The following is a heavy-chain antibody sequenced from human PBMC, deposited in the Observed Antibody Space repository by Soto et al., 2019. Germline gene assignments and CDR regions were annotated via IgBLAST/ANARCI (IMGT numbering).Heavy chain of an antibody. V-gene: IGHV4-61*01. J-gene: IGHJ6*02. CDR1: GGSVSSGSYY. Sequence: SETLSLTCTVSGGSVSSGSYYWSWIRQPPGKGLEWIGYIYYSGSTNYNPSLQSRVTISVDTSKNQFSLKLSSVTAADTAVYYCARDRRERRGYYCMDVWGQGTTFTVSS. D-gene: IGHD1-26*01. CDR3: ARDRRERRGYYCMDV. CDR2: IYYSGST.